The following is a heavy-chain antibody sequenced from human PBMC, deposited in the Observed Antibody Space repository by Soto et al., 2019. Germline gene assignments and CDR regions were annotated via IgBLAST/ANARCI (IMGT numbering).Heavy chain of an antibody. CDR2: INYSGST. CDR3: AGGYYASWYWFDR. Sequence: QVQLQESGPGLVKPSETLSLTCTVSVSGGSVSTGVHYWSWLRQPPGKGLEWIGYINYSGSTNHNTSLKSRVTISVDTSKNQFSLKLTSVTAADTAVYYWAGGYYASWYWFDRWGRGTLVTVSS. J-gene: IGHJ2*01. CDR1: GGSVSTGVHY. V-gene: IGHV4-61*08. D-gene: IGHD6-13*01.